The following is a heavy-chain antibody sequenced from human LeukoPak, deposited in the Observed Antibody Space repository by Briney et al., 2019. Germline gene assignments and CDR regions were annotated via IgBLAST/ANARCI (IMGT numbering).Heavy chain of an antibody. V-gene: IGHV1-2*02. D-gene: IGHD3-10*01. CDR1: GYTFTGYY. Sequence: ASVKVSCKASGYTFTGYYMHWVRQAPGQGLEWMGWINPNSGGTNYAQKFQGRVIMTRATSISTAYMELSRLRSDDTAVYYYASGGSGSYAPFYFDYWGQGTLVTVSS. CDR2: INPNSGGT. CDR3: ASGGSGSYAPFYFDY. J-gene: IGHJ4*02.